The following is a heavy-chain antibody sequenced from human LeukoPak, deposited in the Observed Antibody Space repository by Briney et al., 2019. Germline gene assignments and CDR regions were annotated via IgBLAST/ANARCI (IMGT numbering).Heavy chain of an antibody. CDR1: GYTFTNYY. CDR2: ISPSDGTT. V-gene: IGHV1-46*01. D-gene: IGHD1-26*01. CDR3: ARDLSGNKYGHFDY. J-gene: IGHJ4*02. Sequence: ASVEVSCKASGYTFTNYYFHWVRQAPGQGLEWMGIISPSDGTTNYAQKFQGRLTMTRDTSTSTVYMELSSLRSEDTAVYYCARDLSGNKYGHFDYWGQGTLVTVSS.